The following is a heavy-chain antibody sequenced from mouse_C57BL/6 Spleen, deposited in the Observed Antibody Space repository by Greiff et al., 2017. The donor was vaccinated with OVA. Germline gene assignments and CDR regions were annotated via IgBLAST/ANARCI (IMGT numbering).Heavy chain of an antibody. V-gene: IGHV6-3*01. CDR1: GFTFSNYW. CDR2: IRLKSDNYAT. J-gene: IGHJ4*01. Sequence: EVKLMESGGGLVQPGGSMKLSCVASGFTFSNYWMNWVRQSPEKGLEWVAQIRLKSDNYATHYAESVKGRFTISRDDSKSSVYLQMNNLRAEDTGIYYCTRVGNSFYYAMDYWGQGTSVTVSS. D-gene: IGHD2-1*01. CDR3: TRVGNSFYYAMDY.